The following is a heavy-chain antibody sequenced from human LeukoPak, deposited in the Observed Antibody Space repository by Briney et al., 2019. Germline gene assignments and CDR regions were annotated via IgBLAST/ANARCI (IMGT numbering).Heavy chain of an antibody. J-gene: IGHJ4*02. CDR3: ARVQEYSSSHPPDY. D-gene: IGHD6-6*01. CDR1: GYTFTGYY. V-gene: IGHV1-2*02. CDR2: INPNSGGT. Sequence: ASVKVSCKASGYTFTGYYMHWVRQAPGQGLEWMGWINPNSGGTNYAQKFQGRVTMTRDTSISTAYMELSRLRSDDTAAYYCARVQEYSSSHPPDYWGQGTLVTVSS.